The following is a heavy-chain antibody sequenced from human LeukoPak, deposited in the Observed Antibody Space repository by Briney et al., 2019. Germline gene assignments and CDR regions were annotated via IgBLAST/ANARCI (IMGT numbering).Heavy chain of an antibody. CDR2: IHSNGNT. D-gene: IGHD2-2*01. CDR3: ARFNSGCTTSSCYVHY. J-gene: IGHJ4*02. V-gene: IGHV4-59*02. Sequence: SETLSLTCSVSGGSVMSYYWSWIRQPPGKGLELIGHIHSNGNTYYSPSLKSRVTMSVDTSKNQLSLNLWSVTAADTAVYYCARFNSGCTTSSCYVHYWGQGILVTVSS. CDR1: GGSVMSYY.